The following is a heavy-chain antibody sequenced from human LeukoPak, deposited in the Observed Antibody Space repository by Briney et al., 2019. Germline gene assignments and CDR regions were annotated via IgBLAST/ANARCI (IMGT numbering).Heavy chain of an antibody. J-gene: IGHJ4*02. D-gene: IGHD1-26*01. V-gene: IGHV4-34*01. CDR2: MNHSGSA. Sequence: SETLSLTCAVYGGSFSGYYWTWIRQPPGKGLEWIGEMNHSGSANYNPSLKSRVTISVDTSKNQFSLKLSSVTAADTAVYYCARGGGSYGSRSFDYWGQGTLVTVSS. CDR3: ARGGGSYGSRSFDY. CDR1: GGSFSGYY.